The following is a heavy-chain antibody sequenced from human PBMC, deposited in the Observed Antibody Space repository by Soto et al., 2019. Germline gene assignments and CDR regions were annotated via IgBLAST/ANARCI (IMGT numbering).Heavy chain of an antibody. V-gene: IGHV4-4*02. D-gene: IGHD5-18*01. CDR2: IYHSGST. CDR3: ATSSAGTDTAMVTVLGYYYYGMDV. CDR1: GGSISSSNW. Sequence: PSETLSLTCAVSGGSISSSNWWSWVRQPPGRGLEWIAVIYHSGSTNYNPSLKSRVTISVDKSKNQLSLKLSSVTAADTAVYYCATSSAGTDTAMVTVLGYYYYGMDVWGQGTTVTVPS. J-gene: IGHJ6*02.